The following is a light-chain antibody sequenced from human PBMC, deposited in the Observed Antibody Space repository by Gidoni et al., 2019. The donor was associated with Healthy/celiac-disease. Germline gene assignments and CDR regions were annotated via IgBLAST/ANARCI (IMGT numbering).Light chain of an antibody. CDR1: QSVSSTY. Sequence: ILLTQSPGTLSLSPGERATLSCKASQSVSSTYLAWYQQKPGQAPRLLIYGASSRVTVVPDRFSGSVSGTDLTLTISRLEPEYFAVYYCQQGAFGQGTKVEMK. CDR3: QQGA. J-gene: IGKJ1*01. CDR2: GAS. V-gene: IGKV3-20*01.